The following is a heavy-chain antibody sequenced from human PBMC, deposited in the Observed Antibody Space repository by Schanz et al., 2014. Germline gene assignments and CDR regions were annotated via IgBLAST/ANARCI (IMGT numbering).Heavy chain of an antibody. V-gene: IGHV1-2*06. Sequence: QVQLVQSGAEVKKPGSSVKVSCKASGYTFTGYSMHWVRQAPGQGLEWMGRINPNSGDTEYGQQFEGRVTLTRDTSISTVYMELRSLTSDDSAVYYCARDRDQWDGNYLDYWGQGTLVTVSS. CDR2: INPNSGDT. CDR1: GYTFTGYS. D-gene: IGHD1-26*01. CDR3: ARDRDQWDGNYLDY. J-gene: IGHJ4*02.